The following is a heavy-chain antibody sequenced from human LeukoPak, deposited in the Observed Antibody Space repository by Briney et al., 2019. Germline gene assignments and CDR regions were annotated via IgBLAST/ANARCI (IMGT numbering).Heavy chain of an antibody. V-gene: IGHV1-8*01. D-gene: IGHD3-3*01. CDR2: MNPNSGNT. CDR1: GYTFTSYD. CDR3: ARQGYDFWSGYYSYYYYGMDV. Sequence: ASVKVSCKASGYTFTSYDINWVRQATGQGLEWMGWMNPNSGNTGYAQKFQGRVTMTRNTSISTAYMELSSQRSEDTAVYYCARQGYDFWSGYYSYYYYGMDVWGQGTTVTVSS. J-gene: IGHJ6*02.